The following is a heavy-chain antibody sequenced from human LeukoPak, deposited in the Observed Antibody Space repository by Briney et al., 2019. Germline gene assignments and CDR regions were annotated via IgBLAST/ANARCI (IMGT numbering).Heavy chain of an antibody. Sequence: SETLSLTCTVSGGSISSSSYYWGWIRQPPGKGLEWIGSIYYSGSTYYNPSLKSRVTISVDTSKNQFSLKLSSVTAADTAVYYCARGKNWFDPWGQGTLVTVSS. CDR1: GGSISSSSYY. CDR3: ARGKNWFDP. CDR2: IYYSGST. V-gene: IGHV4-39*01. J-gene: IGHJ5*02.